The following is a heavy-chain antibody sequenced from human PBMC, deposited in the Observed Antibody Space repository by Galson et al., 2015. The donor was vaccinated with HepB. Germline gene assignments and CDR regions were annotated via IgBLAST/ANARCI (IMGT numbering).Heavy chain of an antibody. CDR3: ARDIKSLGDFDV. V-gene: IGHV3-66*01. J-gene: IGHJ3*01. Sequence: SLRLSCAASGFTVSSNYMSWVRQAPGKGLEWVSVIYSSGATIYADSVKGRFTISRDNSKNTLYLQMNSLRVEDTAVYYCARDIKSLGDFDVWGQGTLVTVSA. CDR1: GFTVSSNY. D-gene: IGHD3-3*01. CDR2: IYSSGAT.